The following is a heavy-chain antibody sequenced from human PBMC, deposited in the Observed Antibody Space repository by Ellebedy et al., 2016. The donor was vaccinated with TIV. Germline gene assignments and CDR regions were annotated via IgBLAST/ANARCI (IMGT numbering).Heavy chain of an antibody. V-gene: IGHV3-74*01. J-gene: IGHJ4*02. CDR1: GFTFSSYW. CDR2: INSDGSRT. CDR3: ASRGVAGQGADY. D-gene: IGHD6-19*01. Sequence: GESLKISCAASGFTFSSYWMHWVRQAPGKGLVWVSLINSDGSRTTYADSVKGRCTISRDNAKNTLYLQMNSLRAEDTAVYYCASRGVAGQGADYWGQGTLVTVSS.